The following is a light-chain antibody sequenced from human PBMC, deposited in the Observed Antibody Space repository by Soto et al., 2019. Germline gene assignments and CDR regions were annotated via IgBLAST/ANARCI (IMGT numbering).Light chain of an antibody. CDR1: SSDVGAYNY. CDR3: SSYTSSSTHL. Sequence: QSALTQPASVSGSPGQSITISCTGTSSDVGAYNYVSWYQQHPDKAPKLMIYEVSHRPSGVSGRFSGSKSANTASLTISGLHTEDEADYYCSSYTSSSTHLFGSGTKVTVL. CDR2: EVS. V-gene: IGLV2-14*03. J-gene: IGLJ1*01.